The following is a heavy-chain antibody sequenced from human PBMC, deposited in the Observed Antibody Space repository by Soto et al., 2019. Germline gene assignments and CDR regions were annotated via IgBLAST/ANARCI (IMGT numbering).Heavy chain of an antibody. CDR1: GGSISRTTYS. CDR3: TRANWYSEY. V-gene: IGHV4-39*07. D-gene: IGHD1-7*01. J-gene: IGHJ4*02. Sequence: SETLSLTCTVSGGSISRTTYSWGWIRQPPGKGLEWIGYIYHSGRTSYNPSLRSRVTMSLDTSKNRFSLNLTSLTAADTAMYYCTRANWYSEYWGQGTLVTVSS. CDR2: IYHSGRT.